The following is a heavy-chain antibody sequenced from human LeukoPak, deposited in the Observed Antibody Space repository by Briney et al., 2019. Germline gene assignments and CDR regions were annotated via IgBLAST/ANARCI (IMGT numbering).Heavy chain of an antibody. CDR2: ISGSGGST. CDR1: RFTFSSYS. V-gene: IGHV3-23*01. D-gene: IGHD3-22*01. Sequence: PGGSLRLSCAASRFTFSSYSMNWVRQAPGKGLEWVSAISGSGGSTYYADSVKGRFTISRDNSKNTLYLQMSSLRAEDTAVYYCAKDLGYYDSSGYYQFDYWGQGTLVTVSS. CDR3: AKDLGYYDSSGYYQFDY. J-gene: IGHJ4*02.